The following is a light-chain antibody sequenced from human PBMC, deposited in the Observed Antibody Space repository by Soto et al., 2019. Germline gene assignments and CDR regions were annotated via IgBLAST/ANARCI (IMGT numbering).Light chain of an antibody. Sequence: QSALTQPASVSGSPGQSITTSCTGTSSDVGSYNLVSWYQQHPGKAPKLMIYEGSKRPSGVSNRFSGSKSGNTTSLTIPGLQAEDEADYYCCSYAGSSTSLVFGTGTKVPS. CDR2: EGS. CDR1: SSDVGSYNL. V-gene: IGLV2-23*01. J-gene: IGLJ1*01. CDR3: CSYAGSSTSLV.